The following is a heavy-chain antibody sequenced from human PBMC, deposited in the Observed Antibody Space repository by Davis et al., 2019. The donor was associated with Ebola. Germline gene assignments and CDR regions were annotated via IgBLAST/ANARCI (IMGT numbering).Heavy chain of an antibody. CDR2: INPNSGGT. Sequence: ASVKVSCKASGYTFTDYYIHWVRRAPGQGLEWMGWINPNSGGTNSAQKFQGRVTMTRDTSITTVYMELTRLTSDDTALYYCANSANLWNAYYESDAFDAWGQGTMVTVSS. V-gene: IGHV1-2*02. CDR3: ANSANLWNAYYESDAFDA. D-gene: IGHD3-22*01. CDR1: GYTFTDYY. J-gene: IGHJ3*01.